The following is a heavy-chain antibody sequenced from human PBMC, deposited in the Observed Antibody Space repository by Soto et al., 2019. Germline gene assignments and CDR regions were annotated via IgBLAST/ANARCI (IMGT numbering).Heavy chain of an antibody. D-gene: IGHD1-26*01. CDR1: GFTFSNAW. Sequence: PGGSLRLSCAASGFTFSNAWMSWVRQAPGKGLEWVGRIKSKTDGGTTDYAAPVKGRFTISRDDSKNTLYLQMNSLKTEDTAVYYCTTDVMVRYSGSLRTKHFDYWGQGTLVTVSS. CDR2: IKSKTDGGTT. J-gene: IGHJ4*02. V-gene: IGHV3-15*01. CDR3: TTDVMVRYSGSLRTKHFDY.